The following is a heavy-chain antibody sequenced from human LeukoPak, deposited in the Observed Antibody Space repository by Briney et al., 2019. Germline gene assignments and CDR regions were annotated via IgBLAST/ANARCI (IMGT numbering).Heavy chain of an antibody. V-gene: IGHV4-34*01. CDR2: INHSGST. CDR3: ARYCSSTSCSEYTFDI. Sequence: SETLSLTCAVYGGSFSGYYWSWIRQPPGKGLEWIGEINHSGSTNYNPSLKSRVTISVDTSKNQFSLKLSSVTAADTAVYYCARYCSSTSCSEYTFDIWGQGTMVTVSS. D-gene: IGHD2-2*01. J-gene: IGHJ3*02. CDR1: GGSFSGYY.